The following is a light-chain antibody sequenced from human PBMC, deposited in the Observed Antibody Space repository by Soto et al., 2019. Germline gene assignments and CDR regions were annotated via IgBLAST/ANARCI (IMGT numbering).Light chain of an antibody. CDR1: QSISSW. CDR3: QQSNTYSGT. CDR2: DAS. V-gene: IGKV1-5*01. J-gene: IGKJ1*01. Sequence: DIQMTQSPSTLSASVGDRVIITCRASQSISSWLAWYQQKPGKAPKLLIYDASNLESGVPSRFSGSGSGTEFTLTISSLQPDDYATYYCQQSNTYSGTFGQGTKVEIK.